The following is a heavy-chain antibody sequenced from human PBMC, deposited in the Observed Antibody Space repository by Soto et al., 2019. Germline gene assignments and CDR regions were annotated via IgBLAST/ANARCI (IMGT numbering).Heavy chain of an antibody. Sequence: SETLSLTCTVSGGSISSGGYYWSWIRQHPGKGLEWIGYIYYSGSTYYNPSLKSRVTISVDTSKNQFSLKLSSVTAADTAVYYCARDSPSGSYSPSLQLVAWGQGTLVTVSS. J-gene: IGHJ5*02. CDR2: IYYSGST. CDR1: GGSISSGGYY. D-gene: IGHD1-26*01. V-gene: IGHV4-31*03. CDR3: ARDSPSGSYSPSLQLVA.